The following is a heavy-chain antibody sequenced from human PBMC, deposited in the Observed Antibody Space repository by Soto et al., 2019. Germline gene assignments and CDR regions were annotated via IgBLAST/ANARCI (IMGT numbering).Heavy chain of an antibody. CDR2: IGTAGDT. V-gene: IGHV3-13*01. D-gene: IGHD2-15*01. Sequence: LRLSCEASGFTFSGFDMHWVRQPTGKGLEGVSTIGTAGDTYYAVSVKGRFTISRDNAKNSLSLQMNSLRAGDTAVYFCARGQEVGAHFFDSWGQGTQVTVSS. CDR1: GFTFSGFD. J-gene: IGHJ4*02. CDR3: ARGQEVGAHFFDS.